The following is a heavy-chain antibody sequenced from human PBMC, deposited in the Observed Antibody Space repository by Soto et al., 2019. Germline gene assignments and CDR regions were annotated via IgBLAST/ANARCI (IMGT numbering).Heavy chain of an antibody. Sequence: ASVKVSCKASGYTFTSYYMHWVRQAPGQGLEWMGIINPSGGSTSYAQKFQGRGTMTRDTSTSTVYMELSSLRSEDTAVYYCARERTLGYCSSTSCPIYYYYMDVWGKGTTVTVSS. CDR3: ARERTLGYCSSTSCPIYYYYMDV. V-gene: IGHV1-46*03. J-gene: IGHJ6*03. CDR1: GYTFTSYY. D-gene: IGHD2-2*01. CDR2: INPSGGST.